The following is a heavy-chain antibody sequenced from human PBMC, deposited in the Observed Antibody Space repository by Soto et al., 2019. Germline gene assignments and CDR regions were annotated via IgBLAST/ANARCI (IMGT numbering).Heavy chain of an antibody. CDR2: IYYSGST. V-gene: IGHV4-39*02. D-gene: IGHD2-21*02. J-gene: IGHJ6*02. CDR3: ARDYCGGDCFAGGLYGMAV. CDR1: GGSISSSSYY. Sequence: PSGSLALTCTVCGGSISSSSYYWGWIRQPPGKGLEWIGSIYYSGSTYYNPSLNSRFTISVDTSKNQFSLKLSSVTAADTAVYYCARDYCGGDCFAGGLYGMAVSGHGTTVTVSS.